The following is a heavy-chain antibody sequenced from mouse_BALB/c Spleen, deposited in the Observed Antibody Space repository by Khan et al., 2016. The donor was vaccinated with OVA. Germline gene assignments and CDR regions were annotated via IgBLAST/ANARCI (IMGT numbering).Heavy chain of an antibody. CDR3: ARDGSRYNYAMDY. D-gene: IGHD2-3*01. J-gene: IGHJ4*01. CDR1: GYSITSDYA. Sequence: EVQLQESGPGLVKPSQSLSLTCTATGYSITSDYAWNWIRQFPGNKLEWMGYISSSGSTNYNPALKSRISITRDTSKNQFFLQLNSVTTEDTATYYCARDGSRYNYAMDYWGQGTSVTVSS. CDR2: ISSSGST. V-gene: IGHV3-2*02.